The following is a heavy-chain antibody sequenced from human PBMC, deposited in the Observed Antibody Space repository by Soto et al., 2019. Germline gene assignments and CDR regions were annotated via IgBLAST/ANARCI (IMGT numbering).Heavy chain of an antibody. CDR3: ARDVSFDV. J-gene: IGHJ3*01. Sequence: EVQLVESGGGLVQPGGTLRLSCEASGFTVSNYYMSWVRQAPGKGLEWVAVIYSGGSTYYADSAKGRITISRDTSKNTLFLQMNSLRVEDTAIYYCARDVSFDVWGQGTMVTVCS. CDR2: IYSGGST. V-gene: IGHV3-66*01. CDR1: GFTVSNYY.